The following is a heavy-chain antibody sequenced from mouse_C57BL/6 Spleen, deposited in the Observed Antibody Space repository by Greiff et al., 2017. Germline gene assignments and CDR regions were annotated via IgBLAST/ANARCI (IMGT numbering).Heavy chain of an antibody. J-gene: IGHJ4*01. Sequence: VQLQQSGAELVRPGASVTLSCKASGYTFTDYEMHWVKQTPVHGLEWIGAIDPETGGTAYNQKFKGKAILTAVKSSSTAYMELRSLTSEDSAVYYCTRGDGSSPYYAMDYWGQGTSVTVSS. D-gene: IGHD1-1*01. V-gene: IGHV1-15*01. CDR2: IDPETGGT. CDR1: GYTFTDYE. CDR3: TRGDGSSPYYAMDY.